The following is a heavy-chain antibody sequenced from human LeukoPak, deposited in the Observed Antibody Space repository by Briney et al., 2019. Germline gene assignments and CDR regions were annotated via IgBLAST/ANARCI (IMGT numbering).Heavy chain of an antibody. CDR3: ARDYYDSSGYWNWFDP. Sequence: ASVKVSCKASGYTFTSYGISWVRQAPGQGLEWMGWISAYNGNTNYAQKLQGRATMTTDTSTSTAYMELRSLRSDGTAVYYCARDYYDSSGYWNWFDPWGQGTLVTVSS. J-gene: IGHJ5*02. V-gene: IGHV1-18*01. CDR1: GYTFTSYG. CDR2: ISAYNGNT. D-gene: IGHD3-22*01.